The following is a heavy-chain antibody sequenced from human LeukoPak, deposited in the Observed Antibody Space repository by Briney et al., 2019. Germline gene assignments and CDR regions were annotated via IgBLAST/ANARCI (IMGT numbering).Heavy chain of an antibody. CDR1: GGSISSYY. CDR2: IYYSGST. V-gene: IGHV4-59*01. Sequence: SETLSLTCTGSGGSISSYYWSWIRQPPGKGLEWIGYIYYSGSTNYNPSLKSRVTISVDTSKNQFSLKLSSVTAADTAVYYCARYPARPGDAFDIWGQGTMVTVSS. J-gene: IGHJ3*02. D-gene: IGHD6-6*01. CDR3: ARYPARPGDAFDI.